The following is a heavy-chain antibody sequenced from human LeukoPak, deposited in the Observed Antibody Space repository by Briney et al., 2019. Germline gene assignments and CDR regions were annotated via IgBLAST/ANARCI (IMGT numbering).Heavy chain of an antibody. V-gene: IGHV4-61*02. Sequence: PSQTLSLTCTVSGGSISSGSYYWNWIRQPAGEGLEWIGRIYSSGSANYNPSLKSRVTMSVDTSKNHFSLILTSVTAADTAVYYCARDPGGGGTYYFDYWGQGTLVTVSS. J-gene: IGHJ4*02. CDR1: GGSISSGSYY. CDR3: ARDPGGGGTYYFDY. D-gene: IGHD2-15*01. CDR2: IYSSGSA.